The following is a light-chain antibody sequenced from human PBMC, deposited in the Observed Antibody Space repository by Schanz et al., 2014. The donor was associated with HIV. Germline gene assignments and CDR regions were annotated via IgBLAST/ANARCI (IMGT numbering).Light chain of an antibody. Sequence: QSALTQPASVSGSPGQSITISCTGTSRNVGGYDYVSWYQQHPGKAPKLIIYDVSNRPSGISYRFSGSKSGNTASLTISGLQAEDEGDYYCSSYTSSSTGVFGGGTKLTVL. CDR2: DVS. CDR3: SSYTSSSTGV. CDR1: SRNVGGYDY. J-gene: IGLJ2*01. V-gene: IGLV2-14*03.